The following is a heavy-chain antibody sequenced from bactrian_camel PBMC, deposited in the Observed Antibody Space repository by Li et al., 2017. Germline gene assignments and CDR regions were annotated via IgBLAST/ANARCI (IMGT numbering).Heavy chain of an antibody. CDR3: AADQLYGTCRDVLDFPA. J-gene: IGHJ4*01. CDR2: IRRDGGET. D-gene: IGHD6*01. V-gene: IGHV3S31*01. Sequence: VQLVESGGDSVEAGGSLRLSCAAYGYDINSNCMGWFRQAPGRAPAEREGIAAIRRDGGETWYAASVKGRFIITRDKAKDLVYLQMNGLQPEDTGVYYCAADQLYGTCRDVLDFPARGQGTQVTVS. CDR1: GYDINSNC.